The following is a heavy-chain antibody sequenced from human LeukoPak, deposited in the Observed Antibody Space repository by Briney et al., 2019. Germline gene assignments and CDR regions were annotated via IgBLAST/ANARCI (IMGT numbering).Heavy chain of an antibody. V-gene: IGHV3-48*03. Sequence: GGSLRLSCAASGFTFSSYEMNWVRQVPGKGLEWVSYISSSGSTIYYADSVKGRFTISRDNAKNSLYLQMNSLRAEDTAVYYCAELGITMIGGVWGKGTTVTISS. D-gene: IGHD3-10*02. CDR2: ISSSGSTI. J-gene: IGHJ6*04. CDR3: AELGITMIGGV. CDR1: GFTFSSYE.